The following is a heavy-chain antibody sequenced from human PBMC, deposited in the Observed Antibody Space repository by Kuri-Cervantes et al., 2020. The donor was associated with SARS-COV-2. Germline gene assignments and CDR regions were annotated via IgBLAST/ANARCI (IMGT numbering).Heavy chain of an antibody. D-gene: IGHD3-10*01. V-gene: IGHV4-34*01. J-gene: IGHJ6*02. CDR2: INHSGST. CDR1: GGSFSGYY. Sequence: ESLKISCAVYGGSFSGYYWSWIRQPPGKGLEWIGEINHSGSTNYNPSLKSRVTISVDTSKNQFSLKLSSVTAADTAVYYCERTNRGRYYYYYGMDVWGQGTTVTVSS. CDR3: ERTNRGRYYYYYGMDV.